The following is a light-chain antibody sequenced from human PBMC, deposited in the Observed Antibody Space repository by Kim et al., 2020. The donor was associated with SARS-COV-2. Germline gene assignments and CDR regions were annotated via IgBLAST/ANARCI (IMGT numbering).Light chain of an antibody. CDR3: QVWDTDNDHYV. Sequence: APGGTARRTCGGNRIGSKSVHWYQQKPGQAPVLVIYYDSDRPSGIPERFSGSNSGNTATLTISSVEAGDEADYYCQVWDTDNDHYVFATGTKVTVL. CDR2: YDS. CDR1: RIGSKS. V-gene: IGLV3-21*04. J-gene: IGLJ1*01.